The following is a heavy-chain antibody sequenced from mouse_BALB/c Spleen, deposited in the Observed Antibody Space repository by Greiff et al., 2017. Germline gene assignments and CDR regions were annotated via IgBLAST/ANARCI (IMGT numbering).Heavy chain of an antibody. D-gene: IGHD2-1*01. Sequence: VQLKQSGPELVKPGASVKMSCKASGYTFTSYVMHWVKQKPGQGLEWIGYINPYNDGTKYNEKFKGKATLTSDKSSSTAYMELSSLTSEDSAVYYCARSCGNYEDAMDYWGQGTSVTVSS. CDR2: INPYNDGT. CDR1: GYTFTSYV. J-gene: IGHJ4*01. CDR3: ARSCGNYEDAMDY. V-gene: IGHV1-14*01.